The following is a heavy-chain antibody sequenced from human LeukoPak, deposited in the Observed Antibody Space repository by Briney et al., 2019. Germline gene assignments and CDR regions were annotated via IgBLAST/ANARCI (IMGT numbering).Heavy chain of an antibody. CDR1: GFTFSSYG. CDR2: IRYDGSNK. CDR3: AKGGRSSGWYGAY. J-gene: IGHJ4*02. D-gene: IGHD6-19*01. V-gene: IGHV3-30*02. Sequence: GGSLRLSCAASGFTFSSYGMHWVRQAPGKGPEWVAFIRYDGSNKYYADSVKGRFTISRDNSKNTLYLQMNSLRAEDTAVYYCAKGGRSSGWYGAYWGQGTLVTVSS.